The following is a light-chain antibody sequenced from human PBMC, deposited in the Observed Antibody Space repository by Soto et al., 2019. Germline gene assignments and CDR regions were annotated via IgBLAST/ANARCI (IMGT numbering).Light chain of an antibody. Sequence: DIVMTQTPLSSPVTLGQAASISCRSSQSLVHNDGNTYLSWFQQRPGQPPRLLIYKVSDRFSGAPDRFSGSGAGTDFALTISRVEAEDVWVYYRMQATPSPWTFGQGTKVEIK. CDR3: MQATPSPWT. CDR1: QSLVHNDGNTY. V-gene: IGKV2-24*01. CDR2: KVS. J-gene: IGKJ1*01.